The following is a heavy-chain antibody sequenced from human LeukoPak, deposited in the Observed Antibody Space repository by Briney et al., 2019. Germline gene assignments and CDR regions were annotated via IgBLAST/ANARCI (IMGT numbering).Heavy chain of an antibody. CDR2: IIPIFGTA. D-gene: IGHD3-3*01. CDR3: ARKPKGYDFWSGYYDY. J-gene: IGHJ4*02. V-gene: IGHV1-69*05. CDR1: GGTFSSYA. Sequence: SVKVSCKASGGTFSSYAISWVRQAPGQGLEWMGGIIPIFGTANYAQKFQGRVTITTDESTSTAYMELSSLRSEDTAVYYCARKPKGYDFWSGYYDYWGQGTPVTVSS.